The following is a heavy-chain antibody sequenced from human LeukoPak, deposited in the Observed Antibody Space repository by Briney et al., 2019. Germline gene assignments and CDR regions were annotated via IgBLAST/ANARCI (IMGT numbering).Heavy chain of an antibody. J-gene: IGHJ4*02. CDR2: ISGSGGST. CDR1: GFTFSSYA. D-gene: IGHD2-15*01. Sequence: PGGSLRLSCAASGFTFSSYAMSWVRQAPGKGLEWVSAISGSGGSTYYADSVKGRFTISRDNSKNTLYLQMNSLRAEDTAVYYCAKIWDDGPIRVVVAATQGDTFDYWGQGTLVTVSS. V-gene: IGHV3-23*01. CDR3: AKIWDDGPIRVVVAATQGDTFDY.